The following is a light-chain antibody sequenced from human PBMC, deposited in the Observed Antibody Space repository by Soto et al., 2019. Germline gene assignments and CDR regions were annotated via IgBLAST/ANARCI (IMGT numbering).Light chain of an antibody. Sequence: QSVLTQPASVSGSPGQSLTISCTGTSSDVGRYNYVSWYQQYPGKAPKLILYDVNNRPSGVSNRFSGSKSADTASLTISGLQAEDEAEYFCASYTTSNTLPYVFGTGTKVTVL. CDR3: ASYTTSNTLPYV. CDR1: SSDVGRYNY. CDR2: DVN. V-gene: IGLV2-14*03. J-gene: IGLJ1*01.